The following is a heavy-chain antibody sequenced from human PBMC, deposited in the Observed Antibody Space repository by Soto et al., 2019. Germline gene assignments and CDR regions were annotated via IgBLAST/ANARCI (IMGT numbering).Heavy chain of an antibody. J-gene: IGHJ4*02. CDR1: GYTFTSYD. V-gene: IGHV1-8*01. D-gene: IGHD3-3*01. CDR3: ARGITIFGVIDT. CDR2: MNTDSGNT. Sequence: QVQLVQSGAEVKKPGASVKVSCKASGYTFTSYDINWVRQATGQGLERMGWMNTDSGNTGYAQKVPDRATMTMNTSLSTAYMELRSLRSEDTAVYYCARGITIFGVIDTGGQGTLVTVSS.